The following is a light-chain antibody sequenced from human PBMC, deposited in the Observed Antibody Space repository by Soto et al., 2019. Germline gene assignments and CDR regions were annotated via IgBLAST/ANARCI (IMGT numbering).Light chain of an antibody. CDR1: SSDVGSYNL. V-gene: IGLV2-14*02. Sequence: QSALTQPASVSGSPGQSITISCTGTSSDVGSYNLVSWYQQHPGKAPKLMIYEGSKRPSGVSHRFSGSKSGNTASLTISGLQAEDEADYYCSSYTITNILSYVFGTGTKLTVL. CDR3: SSYTITNILSYV. J-gene: IGLJ1*01. CDR2: EGS.